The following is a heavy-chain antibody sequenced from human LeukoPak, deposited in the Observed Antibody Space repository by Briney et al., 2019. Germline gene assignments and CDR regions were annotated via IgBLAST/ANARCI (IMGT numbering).Heavy chain of an antibody. Sequence: GGSLRLSCAASGFTFSSYWMHWVRQAPGKGLVWVSHINNDESSTSYADSVRGRFTISRDNAKNTLYLQMNSLRAEDTAVYYCACYGIAPPYWGQGTLVTVSS. V-gene: IGHV3-74*01. CDR3: ACYGIAPPY. J-gene: IGHJ4*02. CDR2: INNDESST. D-gene: IGHD2-15*01. CDR1: GFTFSSYW.